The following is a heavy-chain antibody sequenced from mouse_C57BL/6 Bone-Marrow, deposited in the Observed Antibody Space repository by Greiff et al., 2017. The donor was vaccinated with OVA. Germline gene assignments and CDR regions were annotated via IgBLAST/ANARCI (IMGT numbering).Heavy chain of an antibody. V-gene: IGHV1-69*01. Sequence: QVQLQQPGAELVMPGASVKLSCKASGYTFTSYWMHWVKQRPGQGLEWIGEIDPSDSYTNYNQKFKGKSTLTVDKSSSTAYMQLSSLTSEDSAVYYCARTGTGVDYWGQGTLVTVSA. CDR1: GYTFTSYW. D-gene: IGHD4-1*01. J-gene: IGHJ3*01. CDR3: ARTGTGVDY. CDR2: IDPSDSYT.